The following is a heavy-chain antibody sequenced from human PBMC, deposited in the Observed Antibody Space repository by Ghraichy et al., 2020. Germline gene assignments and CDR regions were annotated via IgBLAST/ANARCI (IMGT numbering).Heavy chain of an antibody. CDR3: AREGCSSTSCYDGDYYYYGMDV. J-gene: IGHJ6*02. D-gene: IGHD2-2*01. Sequence: ASVKVSCKASGYTFTSYYMHWVRQAPGQGLEWMGIINPSGGSTSYAQKFQGRVTMTRDTSTSTVYMELSSLRSEDTAVYYCAREGCSSTSCYDGDYYYYGMDVWGQGTTVTVSS. CDR2: INPSGGST. CDR1: GYTFTSYY. V-gene: IGHV1-46*01.